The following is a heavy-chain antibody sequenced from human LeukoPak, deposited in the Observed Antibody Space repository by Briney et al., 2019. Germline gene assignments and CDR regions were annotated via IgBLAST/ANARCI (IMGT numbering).Heavy chain of an antibody. Sequence: SVKVSCKASGGTFSSYGISWVRQAPGQGLEWMGGIIPIFGTANYAQKFQGRVTITADESTSTAYMELSSLRSEDTAVYYCASATHTTTDYYYYHMDVWGKGTTVTVSS. CDR1: GGTFSSYG. J-gene: IGHJ6*03. CDR3: ASATHTTTDYYYYHMDV. V-gene: IGHV1-69*01. D-gene: IGHD1-1*01. CDR2: IIPIFGTA.